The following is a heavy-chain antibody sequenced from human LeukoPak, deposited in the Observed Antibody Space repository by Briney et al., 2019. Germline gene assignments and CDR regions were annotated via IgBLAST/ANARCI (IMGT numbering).Heavy chain of an antibody. CDR1: RFTFSSFN. Sequence: GVSVTLSCAAFRFTFSSFNTMGPPHARGKGREGASSIISSRYKYYPNSGKGRFTISRDNDKNSLYLQMNSLRAEDTAVYYCARDRDYDYVWGSYCTDYFDYWGQGTLVTVSS. J-gene: IGHJ4*02. D-gene: IGHD3-16*01. V-gene: IGHV3-21*01. CDR3: ARDRDYDYVWGSYCTDYFDY. CDR2: IISSRYK.